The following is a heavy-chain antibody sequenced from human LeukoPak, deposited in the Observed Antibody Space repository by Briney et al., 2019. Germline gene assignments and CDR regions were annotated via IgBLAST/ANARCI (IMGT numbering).Heavy chain of an antibody. Sequence: ASVKVSCKTSGYSFTNYYMHWVRQAPGQGLEWMGWINPNSGGTNYAQKFQGWVTMTRDTSISTACMELSRLRSDDTAVYYCAREHSDLSFDYRGQGTLVTVSS. CDR2: INPNSGGT. J-gene: IGHJ4*02. CDR1: GYSFTNYY. D-gene: IGHD5-18*01. V-gene: IGHV1-2*04. CDR3: AREHSDLSFDY.